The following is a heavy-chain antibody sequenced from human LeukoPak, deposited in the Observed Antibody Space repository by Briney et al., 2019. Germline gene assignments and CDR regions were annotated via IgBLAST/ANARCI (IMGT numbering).Heavy chain of an antibody. J-gene: IGHJ4*02. D-gene: IGHD3-10*01. CDR2: TSSDLNVK. V-gene: IGHV3-30-3*01. CDR3: AREGYYGSGSPPSLYFDY. Sequence: GGSLGLSCAASGFTFRNYVIHWVRQAPGKGLEWVAVTSSDLNVKLYADSVKGRFTISRDNSRSTLYLQMNSLRPEDTAICYCAREGYYGSGSPPSLYFDYWGQGTLVTVSS. CDR1: GFTFRNYV.